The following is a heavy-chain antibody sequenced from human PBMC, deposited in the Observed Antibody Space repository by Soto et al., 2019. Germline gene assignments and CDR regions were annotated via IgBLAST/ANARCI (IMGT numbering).Heavy chain of an antibody. J-gene: IGHJ6*02. CDR2: IKSKTDGGTT. D-gene: IGHD3-3*01. Sequence: GGSLRLSCAASGFSFSNAWMNWVRQAPGKGLEWVGRIKSKTDGGTTDYAAPVKGRFTISRDDSKNTLYLQMNSLKTEDTAVYYCTTDQTIFGPRIYYYYYGVDVWGQGTTVTVSS. CDR3: TTDQTIFGPRIYYYYYGVDV. V-gene: IGHV3-15*07. CDR1: GFSFSNAW.